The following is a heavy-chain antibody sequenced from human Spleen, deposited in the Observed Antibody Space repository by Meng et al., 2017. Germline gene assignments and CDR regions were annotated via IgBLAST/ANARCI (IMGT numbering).Heavy chain of an antibody. CDR3: ARVRLSDYGDYVLFDY. CDR2: INPNSGGT. J-gene: IGHJ4*02. Sequence: ASVKVSCKASGYTFTGYYMHWVRQAPGQGLEWMGWINPNSGGTNYAQKFQGRVTMTRDTSISTAYMELSRLRSDDTAVYYCARVRLSDYGDYVLFDYWGQGTLVTVSS. V-gene: IGHV1-2*02. D-gene: IGHD4-17*01. CDR1: GYTFTGYY.